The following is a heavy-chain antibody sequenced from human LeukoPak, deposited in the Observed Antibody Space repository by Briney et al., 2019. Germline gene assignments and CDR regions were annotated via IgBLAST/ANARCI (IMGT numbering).Heavy chain of an antibody. J-gene: IGHJ4*02. Sequence: ASVKVSFKASGYTFTGYYMHWVRQAPGQGLEWMGWINPNSGGTNYAQKFQGRVTMTRDTSINTASMELSRLTSDDTAVYYCARDEDFDYWGQGTLVTVSS. CDR2: INPNSGGT. V-gene: IGHV1-2*02. CDR1: GYTFTGYY. CDR3: ARDEDFDY.